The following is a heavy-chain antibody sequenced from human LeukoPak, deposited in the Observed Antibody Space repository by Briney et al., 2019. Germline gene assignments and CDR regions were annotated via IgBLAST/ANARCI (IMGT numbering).Heavy chain of an antibody. J-gene: IGHJ3*02. CDR3: ASRGVRRDYYDSSGYIGDAFDI. Sequence: PGGSLRLSCAASGFTFSSYWMHWVRHAPGKGLVWVSRINSDGSSTSYADSVKGRFTISRDNAKNTLYLQMNSLRAEDTAVYYCASRGVRRDYYDSSGYIGDAFDIWGQGTMVTVSS. CDR1: GFTFSSYW. CDR2: INSDGSST. D-gene: IGHD3-22*01. V-gene: IGHV3-74*01.